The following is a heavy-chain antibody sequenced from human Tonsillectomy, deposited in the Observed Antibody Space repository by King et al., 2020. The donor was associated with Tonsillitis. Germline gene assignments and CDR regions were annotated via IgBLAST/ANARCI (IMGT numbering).Heavy chain of an antibody. J-gene: IGHJ6*02. D-gene: IGHD3-10*01. Sequence: VQLVESGAEVKKPGASVKVSCKASGYTFTNYAISWVRQAPGQGIEWMGWISAYNGNTNYARKLQGRVTMTTDTSTSTAYMELRSLRSDDTAVYYCARDRASMVRGAKGYYYGMDVWGQGTTVTVSS. CDR1: GYTFTNYA. CDR3: ARDRASMVRGAKGYYYGMDV. CDR2: ISAYNGNT. V-gene: IGHV1-18*04.